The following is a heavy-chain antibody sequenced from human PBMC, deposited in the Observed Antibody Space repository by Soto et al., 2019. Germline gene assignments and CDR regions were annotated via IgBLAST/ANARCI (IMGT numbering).Heavy chain of an antibody. CDR1: GGSISSGDYY. CDR2: IYYSGST. Sequence: SETLSLTCTVSGGSISSGDYYWSWIRQPPGKGLEWIGYIYYSGSTYYNPSLKSRVTISVDTSKNQFSLKLSSVTATDTAVYYCARGSYYYDSSGYYHDWGQGTLVTVSS. D-gene: IGHD3-22*01. J-gene: IGHJ4*02. V-gene: IGHV4-30-4*01. CDR3: ARGSYYYDSSGYYHD.